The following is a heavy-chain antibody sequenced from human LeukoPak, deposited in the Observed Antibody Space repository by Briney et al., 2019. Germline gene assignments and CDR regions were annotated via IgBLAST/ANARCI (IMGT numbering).Heavy chain of an antibody. CDR2: ISGSGGST. CDR3: AKDGYYYGSGSYSPFDY. D-gene: IGHD3-10*01. V-gene: IGHV3-23*01. CDR1: GFTFSSYA. Sequence: PGGSPRLSCAASGFTFSSYAMSWVRQAPGKGLEWVSAISGSGGSTYYADSVKGRFTISRDNSKNTLYLQMNSLRAEDTAVYYCAKDGYYYGSGSYSPFDYWGQGTLVTVSS. J-gene: IGHJ4*02.